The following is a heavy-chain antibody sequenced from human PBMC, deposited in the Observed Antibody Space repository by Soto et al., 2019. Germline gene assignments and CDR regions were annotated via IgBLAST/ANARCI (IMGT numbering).Heavy chain of an antibody. CDR2: IYPTDSDT. CDR1: AWRLTTYW. V-gene: IGHV5-51*01. Sequence: PGASLKVSCRASAWRLTTYWFLWVRQMPAKGLEWMGIIYPTDSDTRYRPSFKGQVSISADKSINTAYLQWSSLKAPQNAMYYCERIPGRDGYRNDAFDIRRQGTMVTVSS. J-gene: IGHJ3*02. D-gene: IGHD5-12*01. CDR3: ERIPGRDGYRNDAFDI.